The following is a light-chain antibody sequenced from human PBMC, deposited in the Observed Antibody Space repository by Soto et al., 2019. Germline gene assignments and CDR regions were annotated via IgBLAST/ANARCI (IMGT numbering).Light chain of an antibody. CDR1: QSVSSS. CDR3: QQYNDYPWT. Sequence: EIVLTQSPATLSLSPGERATLSCRASQSVSSSLAWYQQKHGQAPRLLISDTSNRATGIPARFSGSGSGTEFTLTISSLQPDDFATYYCQQYNDYPWTFGQGTKVDIK. J-gene: IGKJ1*01. V-gene: IGKV3-11*01. CDR2: DTS.